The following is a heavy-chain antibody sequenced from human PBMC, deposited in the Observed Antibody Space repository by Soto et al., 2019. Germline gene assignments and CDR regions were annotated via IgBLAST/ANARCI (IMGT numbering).Heavy chain of an antibody. V-gene: IGHV1-3*01. CDR3: ARDPSYYGMDV. CDR1: GYTFTSYA. Sequence: ASVKGSCKASGYTFTSYAIHLGRQAPGQRLEWMGWINAGNGNTKYSQKFQGRVTITRDTSASTAYMELSSLRSEDTAVYYCARDPSYYGMDVWGQGTTVTVSS. CDR2: INAGNGNT. J-gene: IGHJ6*02.